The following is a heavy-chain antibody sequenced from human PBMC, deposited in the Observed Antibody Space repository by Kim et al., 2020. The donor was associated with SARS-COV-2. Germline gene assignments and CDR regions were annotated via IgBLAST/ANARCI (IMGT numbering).Heavy chain of an antibody. D-gene: IGHD3-3*01. CDR2: ISGSGGST. V-gene: IGHV3-23*01. CDR3: AKGGINYDFWSGYYTAWFDP. Sequence: GGSLRLSCAASGFTFSSYAMSWVRQAPGKGLEWVSAISGSGGSTYYADSVKGRFTISRDNSKNTLYLQMNSLRAEDTAVYYCAKGGINYDFWSGYYTAWFDPWGQGTLVTVSS. CDR1: GFTFSSYA. J-gene: IGHJ5*02.